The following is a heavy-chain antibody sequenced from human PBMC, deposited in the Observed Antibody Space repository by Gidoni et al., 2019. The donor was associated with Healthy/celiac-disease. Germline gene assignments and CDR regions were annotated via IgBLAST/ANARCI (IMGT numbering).Heavy chain of an antibody. CDR3: AREGYGGNSVLGAFDI. Sequence: QVQLQESGPGLVKPSQTLSLTCTVSGGPISSGGYYWRWIRQHPGKGLEWIGYIYYNGSTYYNPSLKSRVTISVDTSKNQFSLKLSSVTAADTAVYYCAREGYGGNSVLGAFDIWGQGTMVTVSS. J-gene: IGHJ3*02. V-gene: IGHV4-31*03. CDR1: GGPISSGGYY. CDR2: IYYNGST. D-gene: IGHD2-21*02.